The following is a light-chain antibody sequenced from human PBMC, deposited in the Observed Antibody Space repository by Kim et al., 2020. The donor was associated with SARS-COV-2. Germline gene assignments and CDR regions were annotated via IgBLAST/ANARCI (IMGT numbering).Light chain of an antibody. CDR1: SSNVRNDC. CDR3: GTWDSSLSAGVV. Sequence: QKVNISCCGSSSNVRNDCVSWYQQHPGTAPKLLIYDNNKRPSGIPDRISGSKSGPSATLGISGLQTGDEADYYCGTWDSSLSAGVVFGGGTQLTVL. J-gene: IGLJ2*01. V-gene: IGLV1-51*01. CDR2: DNN.